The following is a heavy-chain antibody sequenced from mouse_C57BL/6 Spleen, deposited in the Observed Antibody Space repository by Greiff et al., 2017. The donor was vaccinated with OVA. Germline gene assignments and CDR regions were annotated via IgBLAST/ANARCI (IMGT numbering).Heavy chain of an antibody. D-gene: IGHD1-1*01. V-gene: IGHV1-59*01. CDR1: GYTFTSYW. Sequence: QVQLKQPGAELVRPGTSVKLSCKASGYTFTSYWMHWVKQRPGQGLEWIGVIDPSDSYTNYNQKFKGKATLTVDTSSSTAYMQLSSLTSEDSAVYYCARDYGSSPWYFDVWGTGTTVTVSS. CDR2: IDPSDSYT. J-gene: IGHJ1*03. CDR3: ARDYGSSPWYFDV.